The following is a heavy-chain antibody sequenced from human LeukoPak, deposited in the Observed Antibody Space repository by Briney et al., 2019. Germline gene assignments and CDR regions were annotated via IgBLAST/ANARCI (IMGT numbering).Heavy chain of an antibody. Sequence: GESLKISCKGSGYSFISYWIGWVRQMPGKGLEWMGIIYPGDSDTRYSPSFQGQVTISVDKSLSTAYLQWSSLKASDTAMYYCARHEGRQIESPSDYWGQGTLVTVSS. CDR1: GYSFISYW. CDR2: IYPGDSDT. D-gene: IGHD6-25*01. V-gene: IGHV5-51*01. J-gene: IGHJ4*02. CDR3: ARHEGRQIESPSDY.